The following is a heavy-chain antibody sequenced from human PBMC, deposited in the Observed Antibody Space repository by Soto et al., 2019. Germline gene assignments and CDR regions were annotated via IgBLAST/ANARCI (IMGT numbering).Heavy chain of an antibody. CDR3: ATRMTTAPY. Sequence: EAHLVGSGGGLVQPGGSLRLSCAASGFAVSANYLSWVRQAPGKGLEWVSLIYSGGDTDYADSVRGRFTISRDNPKNTLYLQMTSLNAEDTAVYYCATRMTTAPYWGQGAMVNVSS. V-gene: IGHV3-66*01. D-gene: IGHD4-17*01. CDR2: IYSGGDT. J-gene: IGHJ4*02. CDR1: GFAVSANY.